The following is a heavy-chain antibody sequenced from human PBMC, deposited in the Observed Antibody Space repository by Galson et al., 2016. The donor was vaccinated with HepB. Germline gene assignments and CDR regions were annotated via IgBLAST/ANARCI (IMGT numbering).Heavy chain of an antibody. Sequence: SLRLSCAASGFIVSTNYMSWVRQAPGKGLEWVSVIYSDGRTYYADSVKGRFTISRDNSKNSVYLQMNGLRAEDTAVYYCARTFCRSTSCYGTYFDYWGQGTLVTVSS. CDR1: GFIVSTNY. V-gene: IGHV3-66*02. CDR3: ARTFCRSTSCYGTYFDY. D-gene: IGHD2-2*01. J-gene: IGHJ4*02. CDR2: IYSDGRT.